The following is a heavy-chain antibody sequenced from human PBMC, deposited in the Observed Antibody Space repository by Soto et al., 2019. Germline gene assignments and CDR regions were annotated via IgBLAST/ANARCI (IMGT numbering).Heavy chain of an antibody. CDR1: GFTFGDYA. CDR2: IRSKAYGGTT. Sequence: GGSLRLSCTASGFTFGDYAMSWFRQAPGKGLEWVGFIRSKAYGGTTEYAASVKGRFTISRDDSKSIAYLQMNSLKTEDTAVYYCTRVIVVVVAATPDYWGQGTLVTVSS. J-gene: IGHJ4*02. V-gene: IGHV3-49*03. CDR3: TRVIVVVVAATPDY. D-gene: IGHD2-15*01.